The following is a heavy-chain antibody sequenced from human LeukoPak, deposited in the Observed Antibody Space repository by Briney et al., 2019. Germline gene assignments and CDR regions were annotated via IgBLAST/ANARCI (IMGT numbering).Heavy chain of an antibody. CDR2: INPTSGST. J-gene: IGHJ5*02. Sequence: ASVKVSCKASGYTFTGYYMHWVRQAPGLGLEWMGIINPTSGSTSYAQNFQGRVTMSRDTSTSTVYMELSSLRSEDTAVYYCAREQDNWFDPWGQGTLVTVSS. V-gene: IGHV1-46*01. CDR3: AREQDNWFDP. CDR1: GYTFTGYY.